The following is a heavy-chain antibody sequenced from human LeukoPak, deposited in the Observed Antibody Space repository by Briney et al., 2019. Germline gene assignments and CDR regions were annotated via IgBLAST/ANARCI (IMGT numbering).Heavy chain of an antibody. D-gene: IGHD1-26*01. CDR2: IRAYNGNT. J-gene: IGHJ3*02. CDR1: CYTFTRHG. Sequence: VAAVKVSCKASCYTFTRHGISWVPQDPGQGPELIGWIRAYNGNTNYAQKLQSRVTMTTDTSTSTAYMELRSLRPDDTAVYYCARDVGGSYSLGAFDIWGQGTMVTVSS. CDR3: ARDVGGSYSLGAFDI. V-gene: IGHV1-18*01.